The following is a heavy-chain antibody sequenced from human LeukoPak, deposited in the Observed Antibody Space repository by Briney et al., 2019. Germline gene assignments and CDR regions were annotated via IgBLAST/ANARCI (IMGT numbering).Heavy chain of an antibody. CDR3: ARGPITMVRGVLPALYWFDP. CDR1: GYSISSGYY. CDR2: IYHSGNT. Sequence: SETLSLTCAVSGYSISSGYYWGWIRQPPGKGLEWIGSIYHSGNTYYNPSLKSRVTISVDTSKNQFSLKLSSATAADTAVYYCARGPITMVRGVLPALYWFDPWGQGTLVTVSS. V-gene: IGHV4-38-2*01. D-gene: IGHD3-10*01. J-gene: IGHJ5*02.